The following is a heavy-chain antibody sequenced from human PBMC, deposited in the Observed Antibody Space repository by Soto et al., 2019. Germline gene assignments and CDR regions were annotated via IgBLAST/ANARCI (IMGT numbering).Heavy chain of an antibody. CDR2: TYYRSRWYN. J-gene: IGHJ4*02. V-gene: IGHV6-1*01. CDR3: AREFPIAVADYFDY. Sequence: SQTLSLTCAISGDSVSGNSAAWNWIRQSPSRGLEWLGRTYYRSRWYNDYAVSVKSRITVTPDTSKNQFSLHLNSVTPEDTAVYYCAREFPIAVADYFDYWGQGTLVTVSS. CDR1: GDSVSGNSAA. D-gene: IGHD6-19*01.